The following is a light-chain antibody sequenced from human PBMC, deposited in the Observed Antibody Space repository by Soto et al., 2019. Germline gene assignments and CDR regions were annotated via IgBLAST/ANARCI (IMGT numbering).Light chain of an antibody. CDR1: SSNIRAGYD. V-gene: IGLV1-40*01. Sequence: QSVLTQPPSVSGAPGQRVTISCTGSSSNIRAGYDVHWYQQLPGTAPKLLIYGNSNRPSGVPDRFSGSKSGTSASLAITGLQAEDEADYYCQSYESSLSAVVFGGGTKLTVL. CDR2: GNS. J-gene: IGLJ2*01. CDR3: QSYESSLSAVV.